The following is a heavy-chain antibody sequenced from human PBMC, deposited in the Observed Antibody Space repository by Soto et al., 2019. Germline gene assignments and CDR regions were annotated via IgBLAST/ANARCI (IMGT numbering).Heavy chain of an antibody. J-gene: IGHJ6*02. CDR2: IWYDGSNK. CDR1: GFTFSSYG. D-gene: IGHD2-21*02. V-gene: IGHV3-33*01. Sequence: GGSLRLSCAASGFTFSSYGMHWVRQAPGKGLEWVAVIWYDGSNKYYADSVKGRFTISRDNSKNTLYLQMNSLRAEDTAVYYCASDFCGGDCYYYYGMDVWGQGTTVTVSS. CDR3: ASDFCGGDCYYYYGMDV.